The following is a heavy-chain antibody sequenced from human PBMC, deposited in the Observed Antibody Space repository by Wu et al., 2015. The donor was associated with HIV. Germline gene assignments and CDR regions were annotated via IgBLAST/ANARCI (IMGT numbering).Heavy chain of an antibody. Sequence: QVRLVQSGAEVKKPGASMKVSCKASGFIFSTYGINWVRQAPGHGLEWMGWISAYTSSTKFAQKFQARVTMTTDTSTSTAYMELRNLRSDDTAVYYCARDHYSDILTGYFTYFDYWGQGTLVTVSS. CDR2: ISAYTSST. D-gene: IGHD3-9*01. V-gene: IGHV1-18*01. CDR3: ARDHYSDILTGYFTYFDY. J-gene: IGHJ4*02. CDR1: GFIFSTYG.